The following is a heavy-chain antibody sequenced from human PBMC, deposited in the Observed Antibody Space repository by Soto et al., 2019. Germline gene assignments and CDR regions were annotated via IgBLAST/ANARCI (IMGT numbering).Heavy chain of an antibody. CDR3: AHSYDFWSGPYENYFDY. J-gene: IGHJ4*02. Sequence: QITLKESGPTLVKPTQTLTLTCTFSGFSLSTSGVGVGWIRQPPGKALEWLALIYWDDDKRYSPSLTSRLTITKDTSKNQVVLTMTNMDPVDTATYYCAHSYDFWSGPYENYFDYWGQGTLVTVSS. D-gene: IGHD3-3*01. CDR1: GFSLSTSGVG. CDR2: IYWDDDK. V-gene: IGHV2-5*02.